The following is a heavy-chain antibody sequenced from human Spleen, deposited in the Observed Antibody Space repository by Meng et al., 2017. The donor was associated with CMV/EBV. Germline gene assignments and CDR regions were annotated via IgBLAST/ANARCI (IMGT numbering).Heavy chain of an antibody. CDR3: ARGWSVVPAATTVFDP. Sequence: SETLSLTCTVSGGSISSGGYYWSWIRQHPGKGLEWIGYIYYSGSTYYNPSLKSRVTISVDTSKNQFSLKLSSVTAADTAVYYCARGWSVVPAATTVFDPWGQGTLVTVSS. J-gene: IGHJ5*02. CDR2: IYYSGST. D-gene: IGHD2-2*01. V-gene: IGHV4-31*03. CDR1: GGSISSGGYY.